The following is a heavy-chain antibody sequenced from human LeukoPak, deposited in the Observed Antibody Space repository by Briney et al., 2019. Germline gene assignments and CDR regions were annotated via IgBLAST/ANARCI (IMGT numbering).Heavy chain of an antibody. J-gene: IGHJ5*02. CDR1: GYTFTSYG. Sequence: ASVKVSCKASGYTFTSYGISWVRQAPGQGLEWMGWISAYNGNTNYAQKLQGRVTMTTDTSTSTAYMELRSLRSDDTAVYYCARDLKYGSGSYYNPYNWFDPWGQGTLVTVSS. D-gene: IGHD3-10*01. V-gene: IGHV1-18*01. CDR2: ISAYNGNT. CDR3: ARDLKYGSGSYYNPYNWFDP.